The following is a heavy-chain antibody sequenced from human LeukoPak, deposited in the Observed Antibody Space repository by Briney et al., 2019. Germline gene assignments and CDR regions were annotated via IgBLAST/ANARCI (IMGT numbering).Heavy chain of an antibody. Sequence: SETLSLTCTVSGGSISSSSYYWGWIRQPPGKGLEWIGSIYYSGSTYYNPSLKSRVTISVDTSKNQFSLKLSSVTAADTAVYYCARQPLQPGWYFDYWGQGALVTVSS. CDR3: ARQPLQPGWYFDY. CDR1: GGSISSSSYY. J-gene: IGHJ4*02. V-gene: IGHV4-39*01. D-gene: IGHD4-11*01. CDR2: IYYSGST.